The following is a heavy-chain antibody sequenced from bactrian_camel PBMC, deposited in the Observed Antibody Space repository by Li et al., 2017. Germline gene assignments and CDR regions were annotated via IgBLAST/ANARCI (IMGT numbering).Heavy chain of an antibody. CDR3: ATNVVWSGSSY. CDR2: VYTGGGRT. Sequence: HVQLVESGGGLVQPGGSLRLSCAASGYTFSRSCMGWFRQAPGKEREGVAAVYTGGGRTYYGDSAKGRFTISRDNAKNTLYLQLNDLTTEDTAMYYCATNVVWSGSSYWGQGTQVTGS. V-gene: IGHV3S1*01. D-gene: IGHD2*01. CDR1: GYTFSRSC. J-gene: IGHJ4*01.